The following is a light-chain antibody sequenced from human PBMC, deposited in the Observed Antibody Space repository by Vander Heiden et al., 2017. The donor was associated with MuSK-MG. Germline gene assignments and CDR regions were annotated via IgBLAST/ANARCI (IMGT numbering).Light chain of an antibody. J-gene: IGKJ5*01. V-gene: IGKV1-39*01. CDR1: QTIIYY. Sequence: DIQMTQSPSSLSAFVGDRVTITCRASQTIIYYLNWYQQKPGEAPKLLIYAASRLQSGVPARFSGSGSGTDFTLTISRLQPEDFATYYCQQSDISPITFGQGTQMEIK. CDR2: AAS. CDR3: QQSDISPIT.